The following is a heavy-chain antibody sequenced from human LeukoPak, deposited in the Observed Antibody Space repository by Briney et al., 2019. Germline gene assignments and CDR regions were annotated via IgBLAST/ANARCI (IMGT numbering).Heavy chain of an antibody. CDR2: IYSGGST. CDR1: GFTVSSNY. V-gene: IGHV3-66*01. D-gene: IGHD4-11*01. CDR3: ARDFSLYSNYPTYYYYGMDV. J-gene: IGHJ6*02. Sequence: GGSLRLSCAASGFTVSSNYMSWVRQAPGKGLEWVPVIYSGGSTYYADSVKGRFTFSRDNSKNTLYLQMNSLRAEDTAVYYCARDFSLYSNYPTYYYYGMDVWGQGTTVTVSS.